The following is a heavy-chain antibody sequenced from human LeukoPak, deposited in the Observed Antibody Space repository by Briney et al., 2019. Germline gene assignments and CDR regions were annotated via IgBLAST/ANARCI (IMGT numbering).Heavy chain of an antibody. CDR3: ATDASIYDGRGYYYLW. J-gene: IGHJ4*02. Sequence: GASVKVSCKASGGTFSRYTISWVRQAPGQGLEWMGGIIPMFGRANYAQKFQGRLTITADESSTTAYMELSGLRSEDTAVYYCATDASIYDGRGYYYLWWGQGTLVTVSS. CDR2: IIPMFGRA. CDR1: GGTFSRYT. D-gene: IGHD3-22*01. V-gene: IGHV1-69*13.